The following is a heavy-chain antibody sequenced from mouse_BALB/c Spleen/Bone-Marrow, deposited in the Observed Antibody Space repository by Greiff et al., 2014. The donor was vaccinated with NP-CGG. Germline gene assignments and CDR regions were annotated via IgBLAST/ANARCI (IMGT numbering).Heavy chain of an antibody. CDR1: GYTFTGYT. CDR2: INPSSGYT. V-gene: IGHV1-4*01. CDR3: AREARTGAWFTY. J-gene: IGHJ3*01. D-gene: IGHD4-1*01. Sequence: ESGAEPARPGASAKMSCKASGYTFTGYTIQWVKQRPGQGLEWIGYINPSSGYTYYNQKFKDKTTLTADKSSNTAYMQLTSLTSEDSAVYSCAREARTGAWFTYWGQGTLVTVSA.